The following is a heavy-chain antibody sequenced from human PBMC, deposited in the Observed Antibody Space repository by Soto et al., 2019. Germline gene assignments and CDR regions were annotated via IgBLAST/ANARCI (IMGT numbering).Heavy chain of an antibody. Sequence: ASVKVSCKASGGTFSSYAISWVRQAPGQGLEWMGGIIPIFGTANYAQKFQGRVTITADESTSAAYMELSSLRSEDTAVYYCAKEHKRQGSSWTTRFDPWGQGTRVTVSS. CDR1: GGTFSSYA. CDR2: IIPIFGTA. D-gene: IGHD6-13*01. CDR3: AKEHKRQGSSWTTRFDP. J-gene: IGHJ5*02. V-gene: IGHV1-69*13.